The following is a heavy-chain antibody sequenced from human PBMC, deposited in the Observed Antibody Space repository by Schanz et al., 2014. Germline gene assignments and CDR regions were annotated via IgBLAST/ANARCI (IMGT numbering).Heavy chain of an antibody. CDR1: GFSFSDYY. D-gene: IGHD5-18*01. J-gene: IGHJ4*02. CDR3: AKDAENTAMITDYFDY. Sequence: QVHLLESGGGLVEPGGSLRLSCAASGFSFSDYYMSWIRQAPGKGLEWVAAVSSRSDEIKYADSVRGRFTISRDNSKTTVYLQMNSLRAEDTAVYYCAKDAENTAMITDYFDYWGQGALVTVSS. CDR2: VSSRSDEI. V-gene: IGHV3-11*05.